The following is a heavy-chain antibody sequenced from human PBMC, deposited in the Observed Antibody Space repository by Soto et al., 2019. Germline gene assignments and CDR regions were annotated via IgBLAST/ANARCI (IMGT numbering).Heavy chain of an antibody. J-gene: IGHJ4*02. CDR1: GFTFGISW. CDR3: VLPHRGSPARPYLDF. D-gene: IGHD2-21*01. V-gene: IGHV3-15*01. CDR2: IKSKAGGETA. Sequence: PGGSLRLSCAASGFTFGISWMGWVRQAPGKGLEWVGRIKSKAGGETADYGAPVKDRFTISRDDSQNMLYLQMNSLKIEDSAVYYCVLPHRGSPARPYLDFWGQGTLVTVSS.